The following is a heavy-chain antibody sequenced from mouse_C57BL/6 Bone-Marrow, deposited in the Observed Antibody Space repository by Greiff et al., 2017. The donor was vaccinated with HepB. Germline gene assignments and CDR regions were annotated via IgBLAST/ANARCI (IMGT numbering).Heavy chain of an antibody. CDR3: ARPYDGSSYAMDY. CDR1: GFTFSSYG. D-gene: IGHD2-3*01. Sequence: EVQRVESGGDLVKPGGSLKLSCAASGFTFSSYGMSWVRQTPDKRLEWVATISSGGSYTYYPDSVKGRFTISRDNAKNTLYLQMSSLKSEDTAMYYCARPYDGSSYAMDYWGQGTSVTVSS. V-gene: IGHV5-6*01. CDR2: ISSGGSYT. J-gene: IGHJ4*01.